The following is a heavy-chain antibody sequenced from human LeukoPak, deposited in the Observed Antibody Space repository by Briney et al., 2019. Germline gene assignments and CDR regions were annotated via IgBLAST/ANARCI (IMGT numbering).Heavy chain of an antibody. D-gene: IGHD3-22*01. CDR2: MSSSSTI. CDR1: GFTFSSYS. V-gene: IGHV3-48*01. CDR3: ARDGQHTYYSDSSGHNGAFDI. J-gene: IGHJ3*02. Sequence: GGSLRLSYAASGFTFSSYSMNWVRQAPGKGLEWVSYMSSSSTIYYADSVKGRFTISRDNAKNSLYLQMNSLRAEETAVYYYARDGQHTYYSDSSGHNGAFDIWGQGTMVTVSS.